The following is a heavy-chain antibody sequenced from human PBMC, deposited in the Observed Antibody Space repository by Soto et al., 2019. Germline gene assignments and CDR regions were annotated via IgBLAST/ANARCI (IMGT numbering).Heavy chain of an antibody. CDR1: GVSISSGGYY. CDR3: ARRGGGDYLFDS. D-gene: IGHD4-17*01. J-gene: IGHJ4*02. CDR2: LFYSEGT. V-gene: IGHV4-39*06. Sequence: PAETLSLTCTVSGVSISSGGYYWGWLRQPPGQGLEWVGHLFYSEGTYYNPSLKSRVSISVDTTKNEFTLKLTAITAADTAIYFCARRGGGDYLFDSWGQGILVTVSS.